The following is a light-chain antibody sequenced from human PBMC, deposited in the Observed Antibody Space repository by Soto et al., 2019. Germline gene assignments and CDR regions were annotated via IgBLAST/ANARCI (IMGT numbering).Light chain of an antibody. J-gene: IGLJ1*01. Sequence: SVLTQPASVSGSPGQSITISCTGTNNDVGGYNYVSWYQQHPGKAPKLMIYEVSNRPLGVSNRFSGSKSGNTASLTISGLQAEDEADYFCSSYTSSSSPYVFGTGTKVTVL. CDR2: EVS. CDR3: SSYTSSSSPYV. CDR1: NNDVGGYNY. V-gene: IGLV2-14*01.